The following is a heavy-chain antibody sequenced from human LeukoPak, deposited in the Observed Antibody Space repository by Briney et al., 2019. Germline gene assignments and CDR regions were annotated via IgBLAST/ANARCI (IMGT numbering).Heavy chain of an antibody. J-gene: IGHJ3*02. D-gene: IGHD6-19*01. CDR3: ARIAMAGIGDGFDI. Sequence: PGGSLRLSCAASGFTFDDYDMSWVRQAPGKGLEWVSGINWNGGSTGYADSVKGRFTISRDNARNSLYLQMNSLRAEDTALYYCARIAMAGIGDGFDIWGQGAMVSVSS. V-gene: IGHV3-20*04. CDR1: GFTFDDYD. CDR2: INWNGGST.